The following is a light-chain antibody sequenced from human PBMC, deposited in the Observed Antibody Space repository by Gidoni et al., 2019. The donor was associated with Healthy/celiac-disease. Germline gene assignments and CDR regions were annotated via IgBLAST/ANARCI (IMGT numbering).Light chain of an antibody. V-gene: IGLV2-14*03. Sequence: QSFLIQPASVSGSPGQSITISCTGTSSDVGGYNYVSWYQQHPGKAPKLMIYDVSNRPSEVSNRFSGSKSGNTASLTISGLQAEDEADYYCSSYTSSSTPWVFGGGTKLTVL. CDR3: SSYTSSSTPWV. J-gene: IGLJ3*02. CDR1: SSDVGGYNY. CDR2: DVS.